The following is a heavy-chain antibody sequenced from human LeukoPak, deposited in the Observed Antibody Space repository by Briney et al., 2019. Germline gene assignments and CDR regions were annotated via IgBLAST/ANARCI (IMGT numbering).Heavy chain of an antibody. CDR1: GFMFNTYW. Sequence: GGSLRLSCAASGFMFNTYWMTWVRQAPGRGLEWVANINQDGSQKYSVDSVKGRFTISRDNAKSSLYLQMNSLRAEDTAVYYCVRGSSGTAVRGISWAWFDPWGQGTLVTVSS. CDR2: INQDGSQK. CDR3: VRGSSGTAVRGISWAWFDP. V-gene: IGHV3-7*05. J-gene: IGHJ5*02. D-gene: IGHD3-10*01.